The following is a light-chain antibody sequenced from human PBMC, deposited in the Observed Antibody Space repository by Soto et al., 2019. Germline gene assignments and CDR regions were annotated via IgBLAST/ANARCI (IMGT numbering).Light chain of an antibody. J-gene: IGLJ3*02. CDR2: LEGSGSY. V-gene: IGLV4-60*02. Sequence: QSVLTQSSSASASLGPSVKLTCTLSSGHSSYIIAWHQQQPGQAPRYLMKLEGSGSYNKGSGVPARSSGSSSGADRYLTISDHQYEDEADYYCETWDSSTHVFGGGTKVTVL. CDR1: SGHSSYI. CDR3: ETWDSSTHV.